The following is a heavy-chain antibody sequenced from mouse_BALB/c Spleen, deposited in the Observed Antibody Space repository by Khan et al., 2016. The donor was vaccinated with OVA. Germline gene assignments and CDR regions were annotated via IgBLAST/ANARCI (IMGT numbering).Heavy chain of an antibody. Sequence: VQLKQSGPELVKPGASVKISCKDSGYSFTGYFMNWVMQSHGKSLEWIGRINPHIGETFYNQKFKDKATLTVDESSSTAHMELRSLASEDSAVYYCARIYRSDFDYWGQGTTLTVSS. CDR3: ARIYRSDFDY. D-gene: IGHD1-1*01. V-gene: IGHV1-20*02. CDR2: INPHIGET. J-gene: IGHJ2*01. CDR1: GYSFTGYF.